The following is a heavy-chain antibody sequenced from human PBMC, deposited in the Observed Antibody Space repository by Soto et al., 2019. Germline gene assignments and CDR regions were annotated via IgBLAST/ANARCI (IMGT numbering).Heavy chain of an antibody. D-gene: IGHD4-4*01. V-gene: IGHV3-15*07. Sequence: GASLRLSSAASGSTFRNAWRNWVRQAPGKGLEWVGRIKSKTDGGTTDYAAPVKGRFTISRDDSKNTLYLQMNSLKTEDTAVYYCTTTRRTARSGHVTPGSWGQGTLVTVSS. J-gene: IGHJ5*02. CDR2: IKSKTDGGTT. CDR3: TTTRRTARSGHVTPGS. CDR1: GSTFRNAW.